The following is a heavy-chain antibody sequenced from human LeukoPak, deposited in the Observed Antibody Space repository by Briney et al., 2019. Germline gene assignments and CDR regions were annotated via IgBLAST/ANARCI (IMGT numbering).Heavy chain of an antibody. CDR2: IYSGGTT. V-gene: IGHV3-66*01. Sequence: GGSLRLSCAASGFTVSSNYMSWVRQAPGQGLEWVSVIYSGGTTYYADSVKGRFTISRDNSKNTPYLQMSSLRAEDTALYYCARERLGGADAFDIWGQGTMVTVSS. J-gene: IGHJ3*02. D-gene: IGHD3-16*01. CDR1: GFTVSSNY. CDR3: ARERLGGADAFDI.